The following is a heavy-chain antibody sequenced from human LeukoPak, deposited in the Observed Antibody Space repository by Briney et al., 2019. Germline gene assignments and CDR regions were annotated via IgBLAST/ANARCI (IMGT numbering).Heavy chain of an antibody. J-gene: IGHJ4*02. CDR1: GASVNRHH. Sequence: SETLSLTCSVSGASVNRHHWSWIRRPPGKELEWIGTFYHSGNGANTIYNSSLNGRVTFSVDTSKNQFSLRLDSVTGADTAIYFCPYTERGLAFDFWGRGALVTVSS. D-gene: IGHD5-24*01. CDR2: FYHSGNGANT. CDR3: PYTERGLAFDF. V-gene: IGHV4-59*02.